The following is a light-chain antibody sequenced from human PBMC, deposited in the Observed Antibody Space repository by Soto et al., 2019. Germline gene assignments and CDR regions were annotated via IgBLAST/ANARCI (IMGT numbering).Light chain of an antibody. CDR2: DAS. CDR3: QQHYIHWT. Sequence: DIQVPQSPSTLSASVVYRVIITFRASQNINRLLAWYQQKPGKAPQLLIYDASTLESGVPSRFSGSGSGTEFTLSISSLQPDDFATYYCQQHYIHWTFGQGTKVDIK. V-gene: IGKV1-5*01. CDR1: QNINRL. J-gene: IGKJ1*01.